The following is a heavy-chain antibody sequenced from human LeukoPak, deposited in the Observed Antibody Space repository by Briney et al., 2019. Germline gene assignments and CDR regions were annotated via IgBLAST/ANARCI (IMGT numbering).Heavy chain of an antibody. J-gene: IGHJ4*02. CDR2: IYYSGST. CDR3: ARHRGPSYSYGLSY. Sequence: PSETLSLTCTVSGGSISSYYWSWIRQPPGKGLEWIGYIYYSGSTNYNPSLKSRVTISVDTSKNQFSLKLSSVTAADTAVYYCARHRGPSYSYGLSYWGQGTLVTVSS. D-gene: IGHD5-18*01. V-gene: IGHV4-59*08. CDR1: GGSISSYY.